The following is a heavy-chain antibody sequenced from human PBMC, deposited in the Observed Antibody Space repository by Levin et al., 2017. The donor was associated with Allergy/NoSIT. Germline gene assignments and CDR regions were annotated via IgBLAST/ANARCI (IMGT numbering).Heavy chain of an antibody. CDR2: INSDGSST. Sequence: GGSLRLSCAASGFTFSSYWMHWVRQAPGKGLVWVSRINSDGSSTSYADSVKGRFTISRDNAKNTLYLQMNSLRAEDTAVYYCARPSVKDYGDQSDAFDIWGQGTMVTVSS. V-gene: IGHV3-74*01. CDR1: GFTFSSYW. CDR3: ARPSVKDYGDQSDAFDI. D-gene: IGHD4-17*01. J-gene: IGHJ3*02.